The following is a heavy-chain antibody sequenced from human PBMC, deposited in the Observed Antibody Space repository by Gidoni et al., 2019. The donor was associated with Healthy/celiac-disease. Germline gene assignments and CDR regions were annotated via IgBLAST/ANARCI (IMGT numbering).Heavy chain of an antibody. CDR3: AHRRPRYCSSTSCTRGFDP. V-gene: IGHV2-5*02. CDR2: IYWDDDK. Sequence: QITLKESGPTLVKPTQTLTLTCTFSGFSPSPSGVGVGWIRQHPGKALEWLALIYWDDDKRYSPSLKSRLTITKDTSKNQVVLTMTNMDPVDTATYYCAHRRPRYCSSTSCTRGFDPWGQGTLVTVSS. J-gene: IGHJ5*02. CDR1: GFSPSPSGVG. D-gene: IGHD2-2*01.